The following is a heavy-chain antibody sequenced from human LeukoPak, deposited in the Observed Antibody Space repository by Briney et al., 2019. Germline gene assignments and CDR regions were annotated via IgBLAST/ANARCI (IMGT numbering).Heavy chain of an antibody. D-gene: IGHD3-9*01. CDR3: AREVVDWLLYEGYIGY. Sequence: GGSLRLSCEASGFTFSNYSMNWVRQAPGKGLEWVSYIRSSSSTIYYADSVKGRFTISRDNAKNSLYLQMSSLRAEDTAVYYCAREVVDWLLYEGYIGYWGQGTLVTVSS. CDR1: GFTFSNYS. CDR2: IRSSSSTI. J-gene: IGHJ4*02. V-gene: IGHV3-48*01.